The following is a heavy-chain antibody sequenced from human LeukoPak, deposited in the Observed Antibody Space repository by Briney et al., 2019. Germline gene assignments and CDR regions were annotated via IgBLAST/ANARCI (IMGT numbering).Heavy chain of an antibody. V-gene: IGHV3-30-3*01. J-gene: IGHJ4*02. CDR3: ARDLTSFDH. Sequence: PGGSLRLSCAASGFTFSSYAMHWVRQAPGKGLEWVAVISYDGSNKYYADSVKGRFTISRDNSKNTLYLQMNSLRAEDTAVYYCARDLTSFDHWGQGTLVTVSS. CDR1: GFTFSSYA. CDR2: ISYDGSNK.